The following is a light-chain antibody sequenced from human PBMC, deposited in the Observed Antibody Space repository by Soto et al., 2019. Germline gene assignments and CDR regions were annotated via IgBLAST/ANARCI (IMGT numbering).Light chain of an antibody. V-gene: IGLV2-14*01. CDR3: SSYTTSTTLI. Sequence: QSALTQPASVSGSPEQTITISCSGTSSDIGTYNFVSWYQHLPGKAPRLMISEVSHRPSGVSNRFSGSKSGNPASLTISGLQAEDEADYYCSSYTTSTTLIFGGGTKVTVL. CDR1: SSDIGTYNF. CDR2: EVS. J-gene: IGLJ2*01.